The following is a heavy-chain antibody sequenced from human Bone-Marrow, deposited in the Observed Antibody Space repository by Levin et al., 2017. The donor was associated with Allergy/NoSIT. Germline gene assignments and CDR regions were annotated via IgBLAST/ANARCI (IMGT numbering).Heavy chain of an antibody. Sequence: PSETLSLTCNVSGSTISSGDYWGWIRQPPGKGLEWIGSVYRYGSTYYNPSLKSRVSMSVDTSNNQFSLKLSSVTAADTAVYYCARLNTAYDFAFDYWGQGTLVTVSS. CDR2: VYRYGST. CDR3: ARLNTAYDFAFDY. CDR1: GSTISSGDY. D-gene: IGHD5-12*01. J-gene: IGHJ4*02. V-gene: IGHV4-38-2*02.